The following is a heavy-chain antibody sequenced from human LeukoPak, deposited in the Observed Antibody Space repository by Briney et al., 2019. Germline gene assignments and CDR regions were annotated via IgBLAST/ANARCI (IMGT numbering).Heavy chain of an antibody. CDR2: IRESGEST. D-gene: IGHD3-10*01. CDR1: GFIFNTYA. J-gene: IGHJ4*02. V-gene: IGHV3-23*01. Sequence: GGSLRLSCAASGFIFNTYAMSWVRQAPGKGLEWVSTIRESGESTHYADSVQGRFTISRDNSLYTVYLQMDSLRGDDTAVYYCAKDRISYTTSPGELSHWGQGTLVIVSS. CDR3: AKDRISYTTSPGELSH.